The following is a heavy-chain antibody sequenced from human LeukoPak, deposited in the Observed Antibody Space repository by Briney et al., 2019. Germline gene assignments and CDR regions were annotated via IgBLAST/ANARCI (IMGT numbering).Heavy chain of an antibody. V-gene: IGHV1-24*01. J-gene: IGHJ5*02. Sequence: ASVKVSCKVSGYTLTELSMHWVRQAPGKGLEWMGGFDPEDGETIYAQKFQGRVTMTEDTSTDTAYKELSSLRSEDTAVYYCTLLWFGELNIHWFDPWGQGTLVTVSS. D-gene: IGHD3-10*01. CDR1: GYTLTELS. CDR2: FDPEDGET. CDR3: TLLWFGELNIHWFDP.